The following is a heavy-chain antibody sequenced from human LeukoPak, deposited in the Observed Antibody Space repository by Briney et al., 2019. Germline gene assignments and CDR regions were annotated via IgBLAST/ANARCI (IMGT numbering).Heavy chain of an antibody. CDR2: INPSGGST. CDR1: GYTFTSYY. Sequence: ASVKVSCKASGYTFTSYYMHWVRQAPGQGLEWMGIINPSGGSTSYAQKFQGRVTMTRDTSTSTVYMELSSLRSDDTAVHYCARDRSASAGTLNRYFQHWGQGTLVTVSS. D-gene: IGHD6-13*01. J-gene: IGHJ1*01. V-gene: IGHV1-46*01. CDR3: ARDRSASAGTLNRYFQH.